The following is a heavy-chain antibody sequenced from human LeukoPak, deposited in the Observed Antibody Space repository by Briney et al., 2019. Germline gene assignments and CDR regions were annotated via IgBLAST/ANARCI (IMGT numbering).Heavy chain of an antibody. V-gene: IGHV4-30-2*01. D-gene: IGHD4-17*01. CDR2: ISHTGNT. J-gene: IGHJ4*02. CDR3: ARGADYGDPYLDY. Sequence: SQTLCLTCAVSGGSISSGGYSWSWIRQPPGKGLEWIGYISHTGNTFYNPSLKSRVTISVDRSKNQFSLKLSSVTAADTAVYYCARGADYGDPYLDYWGQGTLVTVSS. CDR1: GGSISSGGYS.